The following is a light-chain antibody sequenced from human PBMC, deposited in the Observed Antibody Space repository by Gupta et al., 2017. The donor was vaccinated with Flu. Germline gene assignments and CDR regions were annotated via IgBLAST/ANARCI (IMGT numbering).Light chain of an antibody. CDR3: AGWDDSLDGPV. J-gene: IGLJ3*02. CDR1: TFKMESSN. V-gene: IGLV1-44*01. CDR2: AND. Sequence: QSVSPQPPSASGPPGQRVIIPCSGSTFKMESSNVNWYQQFPGRAPKLLIYANDQRPPGGAERFSGSKCGASAPLARSGLQAEDEADYFCAGWDDSLDGPVFGGGTTLTVL.